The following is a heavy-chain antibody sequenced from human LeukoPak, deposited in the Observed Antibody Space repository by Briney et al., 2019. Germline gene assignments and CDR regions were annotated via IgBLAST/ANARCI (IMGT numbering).Heavy chain of an antibody. V-gene: IGHV6-1*01. CDR1: GDSVSRNSAA. J-gene: IGHJ2*01. CDR3: AQGKWYFGL. CDR2: TYYRSKWYN. Sequence: SPTLSLTFAISGDSVSRNSAAWNWLRQSPSRGLEWLGRTYYRSKWYNDYAVSVKSRIIINPDTSKNQFSLQLNSVTPEDTALYYCAQGKWYFGLWGRGTLVTVSS.